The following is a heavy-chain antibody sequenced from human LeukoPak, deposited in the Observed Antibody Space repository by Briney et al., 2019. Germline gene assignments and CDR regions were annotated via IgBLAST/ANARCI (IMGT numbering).Heavy chain of an antibody. V-gene: IGHV4-34*01. J-gene: IGHJ4*02. CDR3: ARIPDCSSTSCYTWSRAYYFDY. CDR2: INHSGST. D-gene: IGHD2-2*02. Sequence: PETLSLTCAVYGGSFSGYYWSWIRQPPGKGLEWIGEINHSGSTNYNPSLKSRVTISVDTSKNQFSLKLSSVTAADTAVYYCARIPDCSSTSCYTWSRAYYFDYWGQGTLVTVSS. CDR1: GGSFSGYY.